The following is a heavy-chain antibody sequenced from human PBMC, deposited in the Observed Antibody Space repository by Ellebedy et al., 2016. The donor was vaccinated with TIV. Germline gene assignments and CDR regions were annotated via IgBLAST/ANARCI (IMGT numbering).Heavy chain of an antibody. J-gene: IGHJ4*02. CDR1: GFTFSRYD. CDR3: AKDRDYFYDSSGFDY. Sequence: GESLKISCAASGFTFSRYDMNWVRQAPGKGLEWVSRISGSRGTTNYADSVKGWFTISRDNSKNILYLQMISLRADDTAVYYCAKDRDYFYDSSGFDYWGQGSLVTVSS. V-gene: IGHV3-23*01. D-gene: IGHD3-22*01. CDR2: ISGSRGTT.